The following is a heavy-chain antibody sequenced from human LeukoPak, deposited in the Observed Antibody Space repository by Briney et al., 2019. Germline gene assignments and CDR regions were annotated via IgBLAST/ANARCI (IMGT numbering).Heavy chain of an antibody. CDR1: GYTFTGYY. CDR2: IIPIFGTA. Sequence: GASVKVSCKASGYTFTGYYMHWVRQAPGQGLEWMGGIIPIFGTANYAQKFQGRVTITTDESTSTAYMELSSLRSEDTAVYYCARDTTTVVTRDWGQGTLVTVSS. V-gene: IGHV1-69*05. D-gene: IGHD4-23*01. CDR3: ARDTTTVVTRD. J-gene: IGHJ4*02.